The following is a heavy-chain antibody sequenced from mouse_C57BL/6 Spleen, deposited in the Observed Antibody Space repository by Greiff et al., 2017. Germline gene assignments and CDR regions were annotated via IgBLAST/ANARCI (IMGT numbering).Heavy chain of an antibody. J-gene: IGHJ4*01. CDR1: GSPFTSYW. CDR2: IQPNSGST. Sequence: QVQLQQPGAELVKPGASVRLSCKASGSPFTSYWMPWVKRRPGQGLEWIGMIQPNSGSTNYNEKFKSKATLTVDKSSSTAYMQLSSLTSEDSAVYYCARSGYYYGSSHAMDYWGQGTSVTVSS. V-gene: IGHV1-64*01. D-gene: IGHD1-1*01. CDR3: ARSGYYYGSSHAMDY.